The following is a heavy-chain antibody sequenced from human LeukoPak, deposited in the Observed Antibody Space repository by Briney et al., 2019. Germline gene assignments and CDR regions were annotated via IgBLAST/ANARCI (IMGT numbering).Heavy chain of an antibody. V-gene: IGHV1-24*01. CDR2: FDPEDGET. D-gene: IGHD5-12*01. CDR3: ARVDTISDPNWFDP. Sequence: ASVKVSCKVSGYTLTELSMHWVRQAPGKGLEWMGGFDPEDGETIYAQKFQGRVTMTEDTSTDTAYMELSSLRSEDAAVYYCARVDTISDPNWFDPWGQGTLVTVSS. J-gene: IGHJ5*02. CDR1: GYTLTELS.